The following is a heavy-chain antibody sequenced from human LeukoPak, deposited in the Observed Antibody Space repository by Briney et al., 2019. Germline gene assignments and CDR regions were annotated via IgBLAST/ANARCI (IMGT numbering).Heavy chain of an antibody. CDR1: GGSIGSYY. Sequence: SETLSLTCTVSGGSIGSYYWSWIRQPPGKGLEWIGYIYYSGSTNYNPSLKSRVTISVDTSKNQFSLKLSSVTAADTAVYYCARRATVSGMDVWGQGTTVTVSS. V-gene: IGHV4-59*08. D-gene: IGHD4-17*01. CDR2: IYYSGST. CDR3: ARRATVSGMDV. J-gene: IGHJ6*02.